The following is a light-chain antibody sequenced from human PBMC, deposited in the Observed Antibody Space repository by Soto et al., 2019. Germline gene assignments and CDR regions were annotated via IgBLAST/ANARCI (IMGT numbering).Light chain of an antibody. V-gene: IGLV4-69*01. Sequence: QPVLTQSPSASASLGASVKLTCTLSSGHSSYAIAWHQHLPEKGPRYLMKLNSDGSHSKGDGIPDRFSGSSSGAERYLTISSFQSDDEADYYCQTWGTGIVVFGGGTKLTVL. CDR1: SGHSSYA. J-gene: IGLJ2*01. CDR2: LNSDGSH. CDR3: QTWGTGIVV.